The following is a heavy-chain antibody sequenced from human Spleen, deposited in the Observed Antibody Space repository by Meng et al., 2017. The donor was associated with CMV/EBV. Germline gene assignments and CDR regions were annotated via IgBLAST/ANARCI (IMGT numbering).Heavy chain of an antibody. Sequence: GESLKISCAASGFTFSNYGMHWVRQPPGKGLEWVTFIRYDGSNEYYADSVKGRFTISRDNFKNTLYLQMNSLRAEDTAVYYCAKYGLSRYCSSTSCYTWEYGMDVWGQGTTVTVSS. J-gene: IGHJ6*02. CDR2: IRYDGSNE. V-gene: IGHV3-30*02. D-gene: IGHD2-2*02. CDR1: GFTFSNYG. CDR3: AKYGLSRYCSSTSCYTWEYGMDV.